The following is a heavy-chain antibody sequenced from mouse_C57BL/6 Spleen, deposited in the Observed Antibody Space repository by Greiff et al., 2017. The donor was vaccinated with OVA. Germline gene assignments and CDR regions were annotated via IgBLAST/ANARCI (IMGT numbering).Heavy chain of an antibody. CDR3: ARPYYGSSYWYFDV. V-gene: IGHV1-82*01. J-gene: IGHJ1*03. Sequence: VQLQHSGPELVKPGASVKISCKASGYAFSSSWMNWVKQRPGKGLEWIGRIYPGDGDTNYNGKFKGKATLTADKSSSTAYMQLSSLTSEDSAVYFCARPYYGSSYWYFDVWGTGTTVTVSS. D-gene: IGHD1-1*01. CDR1: GYAFSSSW. CDR2: IYPGDGDT.